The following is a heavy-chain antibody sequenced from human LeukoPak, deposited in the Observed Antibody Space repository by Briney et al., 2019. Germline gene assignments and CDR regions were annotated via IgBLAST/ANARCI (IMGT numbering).Heavy chain of an antibody. D-gene: IGHD3-22*01. Sequence: GGSLRLSCAASGFTFSSFWMSWVRQAPGKGLEWVANIKQDGSEKYYVDSVKGRLTISRANATNSLYLQMNSLRAEDTAVYYCARDKGYYDSSSSYYYGMDVWGQGTTVTVSS. CDR1: GFTFSSFW. CDR3: ARDKGYYDSSSSYYYGMDV. CDR2: IKQDGSEK. V-gene: IGHV3-7*01. J-gene: IGHJ6*02.